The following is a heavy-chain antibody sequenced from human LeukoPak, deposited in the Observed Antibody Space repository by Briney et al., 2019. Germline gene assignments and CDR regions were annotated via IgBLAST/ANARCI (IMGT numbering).Heavy chain of an antibody. V-gene: IGHV4-34*01. CDR2: INHSGST. Sequence: SETLSLTCAVYGGSFSGYYWSWIRQPPGKGLEWIGEINHSGSTNYNPSLKSRVTISVDTSKNQFSLKLSSVTAADTAVYYCARRYQLLSGGWFDPWGQGTLVTVSS. CDR1: GGSFSGYY. D-gene: IGHD2-2*01. CDR3: ARRYQLLSGGWFDP. J-gene: IGHJ5*02.